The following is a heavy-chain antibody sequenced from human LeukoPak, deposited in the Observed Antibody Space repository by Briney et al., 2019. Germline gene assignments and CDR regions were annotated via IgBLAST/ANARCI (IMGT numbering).Heavy chain of an antibody. V-gene: IGHV3-30*18. J-gene: IGHJ3*02. CDR1: GFTFSSYG. CDR2: ISYDGSNK. Sequence: PGRSLRLSCAASGFTFSSYGMHWVRQAPGKGLEWVAVISYDGSNKYYADSVKGRFTISRDNSKNTLYLQMNSLRAEDTAVYYCAKDLSSGWHLDAFDIWGQGTMVTVSS. CDR3: AKDLSSGWHLDAFDI. D-gene: IGHD6-19*01.